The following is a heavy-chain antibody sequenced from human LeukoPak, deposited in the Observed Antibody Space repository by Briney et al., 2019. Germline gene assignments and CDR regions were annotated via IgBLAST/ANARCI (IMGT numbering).Heavy chain of an antibody. CDR3: ARSVEGYCSGGSCYSYYYYMDV. CDR1: SGSISTYY. V-gene: IGHV4-59*01. CDR2: IYYSGST. Sequence: SETLSLTCTVSSGSISTYYWSWIRQPPGKGLEWIGYIYYSGSTNYNPSLKSRVTISVDTSKNQFSLKLSSVTAADTAVYYCARSVEGYCSGGSCYSYYYYMDVWGKGTTVTVSS. D-gene: IGHD2-15*01. J-gene: IGHJ6*03.